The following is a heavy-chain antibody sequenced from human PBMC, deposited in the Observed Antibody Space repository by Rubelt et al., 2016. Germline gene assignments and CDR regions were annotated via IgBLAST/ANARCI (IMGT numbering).Heavy chain of an antibody. V-gene: IGHV1-18*01. CDR2: NRTYKRNP. CDR3: ARGYCSSANCLFNWFDP. Sequence: QVQLVQAGAEVKKPGASGKVSCKASGYTFTTYGISWVRQAPGPGLQWLGWNRTYKRNPNYAQELQGRVTMTTDTSTSTAYMELRSLRSDDTAMYFCARGYCSSANCLFNWFDPWGQGTLVTVSS. CDR1: GYTFTTYG. J-gene: IGHJ5*02. D-gene: IGHD2-2*01.